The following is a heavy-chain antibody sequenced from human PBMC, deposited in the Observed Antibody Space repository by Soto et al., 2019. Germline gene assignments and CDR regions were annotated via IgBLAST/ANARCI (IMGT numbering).Heavy chain of an antibody. V-gene: IGHV3-30*18. CDR2: ISYDGTNK. J-gene: IGHJ5*02. Sequence: PGGSLRLSCAASGFTFSSYGMHWVRQAPGKGLECVAVISYDGTNKYYADSVKGRFTISRENSKNTLYLQLNSLRAEDTAVYYCAKDRSCAALGVTNWFDPWGQGALVTVS. CDR1: GFTFSSYG. D-gene: IGHD2-15*01. CDR3: AKDRSCAALGVTNWFDP.